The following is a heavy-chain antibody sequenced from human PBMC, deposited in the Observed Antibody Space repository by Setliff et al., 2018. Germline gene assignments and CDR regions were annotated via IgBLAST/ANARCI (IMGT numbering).Heavy chain of an antibody. CDR3: ARESGSPRYMDV. J-gene: IGHJ6*03. D-gene: IGHD3-3*01. CDR2: IIPIFGTT. CDR1: GGTFNNYA. Sequence: GASGKVSCKASGGTFNNYAISWVRQAPGQGLKWMGGIIPIFGTTKYAQKFQGRVTITADESTSTAYMELSSLRSEDTAVYYCARESGSPRYMDVWGNGTTVTVSS. V-gene: IGHV1-69*13.